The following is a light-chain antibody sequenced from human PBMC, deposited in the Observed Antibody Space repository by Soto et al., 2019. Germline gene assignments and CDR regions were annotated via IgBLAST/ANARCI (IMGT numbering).Light chain of an antibody. CDR2: NTS. Sequence: EIVLTQSPATLSLSPGERVTLSCRASQSVSSYLAWYQQKPGQSPRLLIFNTSNRATGIPARFSGSGSGTDFTLTIISLEPEDFAVYYCQQRSNWPPVFTFGPGTKVDIK. V-gene: IGKV3-11*01. CDR3: QQRSNWPPVFT. CDR1: QSVSSY. J-gene: IGKJ3*01.